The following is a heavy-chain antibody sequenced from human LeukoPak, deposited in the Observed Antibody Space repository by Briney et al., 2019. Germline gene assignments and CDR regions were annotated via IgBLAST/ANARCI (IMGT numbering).Heavy chain of an antibody. Sequence: PGGSLRLSCGGSRFTFSTYAINWVRQAPGKGLEWVSSISSSGTYINYADSVKGRFVISRDNANNSVYLQMNSLRVEDTAVYYCARDFATTFGVETDYWGQGTLVTVSS. J-gene: IGHJ4*02. CDR2: ISSSGTYI. D-gene: IGHD3-3*01. CDR3: ARDFATTFGVETDY. V-gene: IGHV3-21*01. CDR1: RFTFSTYA.